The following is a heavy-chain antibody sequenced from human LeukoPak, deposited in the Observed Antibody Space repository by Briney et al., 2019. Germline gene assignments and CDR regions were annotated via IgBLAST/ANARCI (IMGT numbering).Heavy chain of an antibody. CDR1: GFTFSSYA. CDR2: ISYDGSNK. Sequence: PGRSLRLSCAASGFTFSSYAMHWVRQAPGKGLEWVAVISYDGSNKYYADSVKGRFTVSRDNAKNSLYLQMNSLRAEDTAVYYCARDPGRGYDIWGQGTMVTVSS. V-gene: IGHV3-30-3*01. D-gene: IGHD3-22*01. J-gene: IGHJ3*02. CDR3: ARDPGRGYDI.